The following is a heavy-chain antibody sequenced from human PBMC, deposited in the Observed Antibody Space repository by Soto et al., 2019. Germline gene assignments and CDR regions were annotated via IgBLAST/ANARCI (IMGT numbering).Heavy chain of an antibody. CDR2: INNGGGT. D-gene: IGHD6-19*01. CDR1: QYTFSNYY. J-gene: IGHJ4*02. V-gene: IGHV1-2*02. CDR3: APSSDWSPLLDY. Sequence: ASVKVSCKASQYTFSNYYLHWVRQAPGQRPEWMGWINNGGGTIYAQDFQGRLSMTRDTSITTAYMELSRLSSDDTAFYYCAPSSDWSPLLDYWGQGTLVTVSS.